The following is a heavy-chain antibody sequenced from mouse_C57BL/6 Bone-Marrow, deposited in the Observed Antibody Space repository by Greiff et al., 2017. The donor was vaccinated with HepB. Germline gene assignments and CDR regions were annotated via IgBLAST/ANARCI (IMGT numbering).Heavy chain of an antibody. CDR2: ISDGGSYT. CDR3: ARDDGYYLPGL. D-gene: IGHD2-3*01. Sequence: EVQRVESGGGLVKPGGSLKLSCAASGFTFSSYAMSWVRQTPEKRLEWVATISDGGSYTYYPDNVKGRFTISRDNAKNNLYLQMSHLKSEDTAMYYCARDDGYYLPGLRGKGTTLTVSS. J-gene: IGHJ2*01. V-gene: IGHV5-4*01. CDR1: GFTFSSYA.